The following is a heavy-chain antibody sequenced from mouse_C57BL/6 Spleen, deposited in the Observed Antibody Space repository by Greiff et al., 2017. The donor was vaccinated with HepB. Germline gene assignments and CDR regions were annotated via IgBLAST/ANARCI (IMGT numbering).Heavy chain of an antibody. J-gene: IGHJ3*01. CDR2: IDPSDSYT. V-gene: IGHV1-69*01. Sequence: QVQLQQPGAELVMPGASVKLSCKASGYTFTSYWMHWVKQRPGQGLEWIGEIDPSDSYTNYNQKFKGKSTLTVDKSSSTAYMQLSSLTSEDSAVYYCARGLSRFAYWGQGTLVTVSA. CDR1: GYTFTSYW. D-gene: IGHD3-2*02. CDR3: ARGLSRFAY.